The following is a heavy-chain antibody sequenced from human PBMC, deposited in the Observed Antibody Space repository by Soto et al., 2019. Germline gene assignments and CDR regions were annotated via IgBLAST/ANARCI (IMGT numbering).Heavy chain of an antibody. D-gene: IGHD3-22*01. V-gene: IGHV4-34*01. J-gene: IGHJ4*02. CDR1: GGSISSDY. CDR2: IYHSGST. CDR3: ARSSSDSSGFRQ. Sequence: SETLSLTCTVSGGSISSDYWSWIRQPPGKGLEWIGVIYHSGSTNYNASLKSRVTISIDTSKNQFSLKLNSVTAADTAMYYCARSSSDSSGFRQWGQGTLVTVSS.